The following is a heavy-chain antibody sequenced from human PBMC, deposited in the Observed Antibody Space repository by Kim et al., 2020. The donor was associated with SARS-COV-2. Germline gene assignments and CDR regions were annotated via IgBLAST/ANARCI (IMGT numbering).Heavy chain of an antibody. CDR2: INWNGGST. CDR1: GFTFGDYG. Sequence: GGSLRLSCAASGFTFGDYGMSWVRQAPGKGLEWVSGINWNGGSTGYADSVKGRFTISRDNAKNSLYLQMNSLRAEDTALYYCARWITMVRGVINPLDYYCDMDLWRQDTTVTVSS. J-gene: IGHJ6*02. D-gene: IGHD3-10*01. V-gene: IGHV3-20*04. CDR3: ARWITMVRGVINPLDYYCDMDL.